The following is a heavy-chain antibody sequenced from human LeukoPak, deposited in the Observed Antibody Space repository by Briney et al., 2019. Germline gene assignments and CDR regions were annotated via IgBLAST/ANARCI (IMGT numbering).Heavy chain of an antibody. CDR1: GYTFTGYY. J-gene: IGHJ5*02. V-gene: IGHV1-2*06. CDR2: INPNSGGT. Sequence: AASVKVSCKASGYTFTGYYMHWVRQAPGQGLEWMGRINPNSGGTNYAQKFQGRVTMTRDTSISTAYMELSSLRSEDTAVYYCARDYGGNSGWFDPWGQGTLVTVSS. CDR3: ARDYGGNSGWFDP. D-gene: IGHD4-23*01.